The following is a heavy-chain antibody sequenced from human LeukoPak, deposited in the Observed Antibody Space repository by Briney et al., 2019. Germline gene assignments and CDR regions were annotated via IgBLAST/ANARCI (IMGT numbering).Heavy chain of an antibody. J-gene: IGHJ3*02. Sequence: GGSLRLSCAASGFTFSSYAMHWVRQAPGKGLEWVAVISYDGSNKYYADSVEGRFTISRDNSKNTLYLQMNSLRAEDTAVYYCARVRSDFWSGRDAFDIWGQGTMVTVSS. CDR2: ISYDGSNK. D-gene: IGHD3-3*01. CDR1: GFTFSSYA. CDR3: ARVRSDFWSGRDAFDI. V-gene: IGHV3-30-3*01.